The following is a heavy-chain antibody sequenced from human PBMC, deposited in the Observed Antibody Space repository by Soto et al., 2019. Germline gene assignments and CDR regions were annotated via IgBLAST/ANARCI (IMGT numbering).Heavy chain of an antibody. Sequence: QEQLVHSESDVKKPGASVTVSCKASGYTFSDYYIHWVRQAPGQGLEWMGWIDPRNGGTKYAQKFQDRFSMTTDTSTSTASMELRRLRSDDTAVFFCARVRYRNVIHAWGQGTLVTVSS. D-gene: IGHD2-2*01. J-gene: IGHJ4*02. CDR3: ARVRYRNVIHA. V-gene: IGHV1-2*02. CDR1: GYTFSDYY. CDR2: IDPRNGGT.